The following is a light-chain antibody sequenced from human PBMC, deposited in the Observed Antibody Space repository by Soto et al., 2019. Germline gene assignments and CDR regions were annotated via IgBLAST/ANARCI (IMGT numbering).Light chain of an antibody. J-gene: IGKJ5*01. CDR1: QSVSSSY. CDR2: GAS. V-gene: IGKV3-20*01. Sequence: EIVLTQSPGTLSLSPGETATLSCRASQSVSSSYLAWYQQKPGQAPRLLIYGASSRATGVPDRFSGSGSGTDFTLTINTLDPEDFAVYYCQQYGGSITFGQGTRLEIE. CDR3: QQYGGSIT.